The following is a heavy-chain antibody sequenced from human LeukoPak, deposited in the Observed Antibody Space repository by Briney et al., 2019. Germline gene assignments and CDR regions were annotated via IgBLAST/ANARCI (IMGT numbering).Heavy chain of an antibody. D-gene: IGHD3-22*01. Sequence: KASETLSLTCTVSGYSISSGYYWGWIRQPPGKGLEWIGTIYHSESPYYNPSLKSRVTMSVDTSKNQFSLKLSSVTAADTAVYYCARDGPYDSPFGAFDIWGQGTMVTVSS. CDR1: GYSISSGYY. J-gene: IGHJ3*02. CDR3: ARDGPYDSPFGAFDI. CDR2: IYHSESP. V-gene: IGHV4-38-2*02.